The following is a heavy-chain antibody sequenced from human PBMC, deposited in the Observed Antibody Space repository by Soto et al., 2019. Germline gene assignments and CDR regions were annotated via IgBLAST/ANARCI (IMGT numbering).Heavy chain of an antibody. CDR2: ISGSGGDT. CDR1: RFTFSSYA. V-gene: IGHV3-23*01. Sequence: PGGSLRLSCAASRFTFSSYALGWVRQAPGEGLEWVSAISGSGGDTYYADSVKGRFTISRDNSKNTLYLQMNSLRVEDTAVDYCAKESLPDIRRWGQGTLVTVS. D-gene: IGHD5-12*01. CDR3: AKESLPDIRR. J-gene: IGHJ4*02.